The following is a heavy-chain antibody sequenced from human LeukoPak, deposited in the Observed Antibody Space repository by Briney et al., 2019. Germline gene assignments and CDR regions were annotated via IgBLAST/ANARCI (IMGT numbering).Heavy chain of an antibody. CDR3: ARKGVRGNGVYYFDY. V-gene: IGHV4-4*02. J-gene: IGHJ4*02. CDR1: SGAISSSNW. CDR2: IYHSGST. Sequence: SETLSLTCAVSSGAISSSNWWSWVRQPRGKGLEWIGEIYHSGSTNYAPSLKSRVTISVDKSKNQFSLRLSSVTAADTAVYYCARKGVRGNGVYYFDYWGQGTLVTVSS. D-gene: IGHD4-23*01.